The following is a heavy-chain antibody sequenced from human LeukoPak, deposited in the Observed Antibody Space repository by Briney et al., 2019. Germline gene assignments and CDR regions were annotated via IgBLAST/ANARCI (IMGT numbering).Heavy chain of an antibody. J-gene: IGHJ4*02. CDR2: INSEGSST. CDR1: GFTFTSYW. D-gene: IGHD1-26*01. CDR3: ASIVGATNLPY. Sequence: GGSLRLAWAAAGFTFTSYWMHCVRQAPGKGLVWVSRINSEGSSTIYADSVKGRFTISRDNAKNTLYLQMKSLRTEDTAVYYCASIVGATNLPYWGQGTLVTVSS. V-gene: IGHV3-74*01.